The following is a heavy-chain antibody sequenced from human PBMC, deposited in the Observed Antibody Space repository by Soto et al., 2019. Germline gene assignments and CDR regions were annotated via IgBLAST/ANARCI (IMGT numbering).Heavy chain of an antibody. J-gene: IGHJ4*02. CDR1: GDSIITDDYY. D-gene: IGHD3-9*01. CDR2: IYHNGNT. V-gene: IGHV4-30-4*01. CDR3: ARRYLPGHLDD. Sequence: QVQLQESGPGLVKPSQTLSLTCTVSGDSIITDDYYWTWIRQAPGKGLECFGYIYHNGNTYYNPHLQRPVVMSIDTSKNQFSLQLSSVTAADTAVYFCARRYLPGHLDDWGQGTLVAVSS.